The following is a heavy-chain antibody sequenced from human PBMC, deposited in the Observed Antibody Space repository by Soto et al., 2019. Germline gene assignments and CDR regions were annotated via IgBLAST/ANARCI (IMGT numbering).Heavy chain of an antibody. CDR1: GYTFTSYG. CDR2: ISAYNGNT. D-gene: IGHD6-13*01. Sequence: ASVNVSCKASGYTFTSYGISWVRQAPGQGLEWMGWISAYNGNTNYAQKLQGRVTMTTDTSTSTAYMELRSLRSDDTAVYYCARDLSAAVYYYYYGMDVWGQGTTVTVSS. CDR3: ARDLSAAVYYYYYGMDV. J-gene: IGHJ6*02. V-gene: IGHV1-18*01.